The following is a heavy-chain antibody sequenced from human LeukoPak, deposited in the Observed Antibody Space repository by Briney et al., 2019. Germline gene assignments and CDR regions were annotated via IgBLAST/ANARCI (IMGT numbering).Heavy chain of an antibody. D-gene: IGHD6-13*01. CDR3: ARGLRIAKN. CDR2: IYYSGST. V-gene: IGHV4-39*07. Sequence: SETLSLTCTVSGGSISSSSYYWGWIRQPPGKGLEWIGSIYYSGSTYYNPSLKSRVTISVDTSKNQFSLKLSSVTAADTAVYYCARGLRIAKNWGQGTLVTVSS. CDR1: GGSISSSSYY. J-gene: IGHJ4*02.